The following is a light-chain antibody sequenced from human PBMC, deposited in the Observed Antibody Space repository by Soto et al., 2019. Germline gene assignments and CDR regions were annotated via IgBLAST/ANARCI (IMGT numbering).Light chain of an antibody. CDR1: QSVSNK. J-gene: IGKJ1*01. CDR2: DAS. CDR3: QQYYNWWT. V-gene: IGKV3-15*01. Sequence: EIVMTQSPVTLSVSPGERATLSCRASQSVSNKLAWYQQKPGQAPRLLIYDASTRATGIPARFSGSGSGTEFTLTITSLQSEDSAVYYCQQYYNWWTFDQGAKVEIK.